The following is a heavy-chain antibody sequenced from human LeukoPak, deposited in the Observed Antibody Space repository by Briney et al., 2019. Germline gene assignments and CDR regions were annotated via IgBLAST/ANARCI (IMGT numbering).Heavy chain of an antibody. D-gene: IGHD1-26*01. J-gene: IGHJ5*02. CDR3: AKDYSGTYYGNWFDP. V-gene: IGHV3-23*01. CDR1: GFTFSSFA. CDR2: ISGSGGST. Sequence: GGSLRLSCAASGFTFSSFAMSWVRQAPGKGLEWVSVISGSGGSTKYADSVKGRFTIPRDNSKNTLYLQMNSLRAEDTAVYYCAKDYSGTYYGNWFDPWGQGTLVTVSS.